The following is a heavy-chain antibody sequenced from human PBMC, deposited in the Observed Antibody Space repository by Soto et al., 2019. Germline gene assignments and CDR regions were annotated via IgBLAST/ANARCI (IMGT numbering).Heavy chain of an antibody. D-gene: IGHD6-13*01. Sequence: GASVKVSCKASGYTFTGYYMHWVRQAPGQGLEWMGWINPNSGGTNYAQKFQGRVTMTRDTSISTAYMELSRLRSDDTAVYYCARDYFTPKYSSSWYFDYWGQGTLVTVSS. CDR3: ARDYFTPKYSSSWYFDY. CDR1: GYTFTGYY. V-gene: IGHV1-2*02. J-gene: IGHJ4*02. CDR2: INPNSGGT.